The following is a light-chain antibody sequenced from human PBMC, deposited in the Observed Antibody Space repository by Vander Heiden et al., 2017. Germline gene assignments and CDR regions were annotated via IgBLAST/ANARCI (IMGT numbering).Light chain of an antibody. V-gene: IGKV4-1*01. Sequence: DIVMAQSPASLAVSLGERPTITCKSSQNVLYSANNKNSLAWYQHKQGQPPKLLISWASTRESGFPDRSRGSGSGTDFTLSISSLQAEDVAVYSCQQYYVSVCTFGPGTKVDIK. CDR1: QNVLYSANNKNS. CDR2: WAS. J-gene: IGKJ3*01. CDR3: QQYYVSVCT.